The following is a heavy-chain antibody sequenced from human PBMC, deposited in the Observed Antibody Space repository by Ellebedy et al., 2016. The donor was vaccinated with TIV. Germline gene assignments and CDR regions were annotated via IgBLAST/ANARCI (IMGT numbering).Heavy chain of an antibody. CDR3: ATFNQYYTYLGV. J-gene: IGHJ6*03. CDR2: ISNRDRT. D-gene: IGHD1-14*01. Sequence: SETLSLXXTVSGDSISSSSDYWVWIRQPPGKGLEWIGTISNRDRTDYNPSLKSRVFILVDASGNQFFLKLTSVTAADTAVYYCATFNQYYTYLGVWGKGTTVTVSS. CDR1: GDSISSSSDY. V-gene: IGHV4-39*01.